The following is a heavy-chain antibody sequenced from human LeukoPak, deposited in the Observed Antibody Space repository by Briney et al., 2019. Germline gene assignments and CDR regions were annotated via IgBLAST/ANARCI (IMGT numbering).Heavy chain of an antibody. J-gene: IGHJ4*02. D-gene: IGHD3-22*01. CDR3: ARGFPPRRQYDSSGYYSYYFDY. CDR2: ISAYDGNT. V-gene: IGHV1-18*04. Sequence: ASVKVSCKAFGYTFTGYYMHWVRQAPGQGLEWMGWISAYDGNTHSAQKLQGRVTMTTDTSTSTAYMELRSLRSDDTAVYYCARGFPPRRQYDSSGYYSYYFDYWGQGTLVTVSS. CDR1: GYTFTGYY.